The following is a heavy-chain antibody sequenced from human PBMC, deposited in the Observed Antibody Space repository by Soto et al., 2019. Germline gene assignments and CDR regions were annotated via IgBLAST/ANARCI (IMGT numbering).Heavy chain of an antibody. CDR2: MSHDGQNK. CDR1: GFAFGSQG. Sequence: QVQLVESGGGVVPPGRSLKLSCIASGFAFGSQGMHWVRQVSGKGLEWVAVMSHDGQNKYYRESVKGRLTISRDNSKNSLFLDVHRLRVEDSAVYYCASVRADIVVAPVATSGMDVWGQGTAVTVSS. D-gene: IGHD2-2*01. J-gene: IGHJ6*02. CDR3: ASVRADIVVAPVATSGMDV. V-gene: IGHV3-30*03.